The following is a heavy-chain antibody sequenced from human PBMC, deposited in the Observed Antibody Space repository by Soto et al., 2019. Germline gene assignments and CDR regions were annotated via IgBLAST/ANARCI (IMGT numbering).Heavy chain of an antibody. D-gene: IGHD6-19*01. J-gene: IGHJ4*02. CDR1: GFSFSGHW. Sequence: EVQLVESGGGLVQPGGSLRLSCAASGFSFSGHWMGWVRQAPGKGLEWVANIKQDGSEKYYADSVKGRFTISRDNAKNSLYLQMDSLRAEDTAVYYCASWTYNSGWYPDSWGQGTLVTVSS. V-gene: IGHV3-7*03. CDR3: ASWTYNSGWYPDS. CDR2: IKQDGSEK.